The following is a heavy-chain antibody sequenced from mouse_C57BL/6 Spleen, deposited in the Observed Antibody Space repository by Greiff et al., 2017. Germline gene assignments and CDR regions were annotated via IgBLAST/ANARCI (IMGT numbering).Heavy chain of an antibody. V-gene: IGHV3-6*01. CDR2: ISYDGSN. J-gene: IGHJ1*03. CDR1: GFSITSGYY. D-gene: IGHD2-13*01. CDR3: AGWLYGDYWYFDD. Sequence: EVQLKESGPGLVKPSQSLSLSCSVTGFSITSGYYWNWIRQFPGNKLEWMGYISYDGSNNYNPALKNRISITRNTSKNQFILKLKSVTTEDTATNYCAGWLYGDYWYFDDWGTGTTVTVSS.